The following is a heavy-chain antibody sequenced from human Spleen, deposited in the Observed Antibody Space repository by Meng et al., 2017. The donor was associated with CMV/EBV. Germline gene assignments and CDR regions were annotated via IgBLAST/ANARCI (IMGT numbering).Heavy chain of an antibody. CDR1: GGSISSGDYY. V-gene: IGHV4-30-4*08. D-gene: IGHD6-13*01. Sequence: QVQPQEAGPGLGKPSQTLSLTCTVSGGSISSGDYYWSWIRQPPGKGLEWIGYIYYSGSTYYNPSLKSRVTISVDTSKNQFSLKLSSVTAADTAVYYCASHIAAAGTGYWGQGTLVTVSS. CDR3: ASHIAAAGTGY. CDR2: IYYSGST. J-gene: IGHJ4*02.